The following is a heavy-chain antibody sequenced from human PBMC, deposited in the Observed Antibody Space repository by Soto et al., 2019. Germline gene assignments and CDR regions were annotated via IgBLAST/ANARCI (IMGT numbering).Heavy chain of an antibody. J-gene: IGHJ4*02. CDR3: AREGSGYNF. D-gene: IGHD5-12*01. Sequence: SVKVSCKASGGSFSNFGISWVRQAPGQGLEGMGGIVPVFGRPNYAQRFRGRLTITADESTSTGDMELISLRSDDTAVYYCAREGSGYNFWGQGTQVTVSS. V-gene: IGHV1-69*13. CDR2: IVPVFGRP. CDR1: GGSFSNFG.